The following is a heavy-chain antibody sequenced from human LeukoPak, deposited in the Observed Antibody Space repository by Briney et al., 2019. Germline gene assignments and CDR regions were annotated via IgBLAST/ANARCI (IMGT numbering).Heavy chain of an antibody. CDR3: ARAAYRAFYI. J-gene: IGHJ3*02. Sequence: SQTLSLTCDISGDSVSSSDATWNWIRQSPSRGLEWLGRTYYRSSWSNDYAPSVRSRIRMNSDTAKNQFSLQLNSVTPEDTAVYYCARAAYRAFYIWGQGTMVTVSS. D-gene: IGHD4-11*01. CDR2: TYYRSSWSN. CDR1: GDSVSSSDAT. V-gene: IGHV6-1*01.